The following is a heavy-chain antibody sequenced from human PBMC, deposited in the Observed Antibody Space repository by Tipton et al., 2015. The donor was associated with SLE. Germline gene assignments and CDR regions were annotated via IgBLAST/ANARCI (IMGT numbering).Heavy chain of an antibody. J-gene: IGHJ3*02. V-gene: IGHV3-21*01. D-gene: IGHD5-12*01. Sequence: SLRLSCEASGFIFSDYSMNWVRQAPGKGLEWVSSINIGSTYIDYADSVEGRFAISRDNAKNSLSLQMTSLRAEDTAVYYCAREGLPDAFDIWGQGTVVIVSS. CDR1: GFIFSDYS. CDR2: INIGSTYI. CDR3: AREGLPDAFDI.